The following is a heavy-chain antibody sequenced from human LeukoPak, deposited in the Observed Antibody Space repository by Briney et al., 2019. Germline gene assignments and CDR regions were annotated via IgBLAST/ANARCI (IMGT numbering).Heavy chain of an antibody. CDR1: GGTFSSYA. D-gene: IGHD2-21*01. CDR3: ARVKCGGDCHRPGAFDI. Sequence: SVKVSCKASGGTFSSYAISWVRQAPGQGLEWMGGIIPIFGTANYAQKFQGRVTITTDESTSTAYMELSSLRSEDTAVYYCARVKCGGDCHRPGAFDIWGQGTMVTVSS. V-gene: IGHV1-69*05. J-gene: IGHJ3*02. CDR2: IIPIFGTA.